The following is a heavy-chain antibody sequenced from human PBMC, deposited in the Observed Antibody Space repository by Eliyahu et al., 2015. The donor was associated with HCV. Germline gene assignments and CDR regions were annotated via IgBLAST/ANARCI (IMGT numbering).Heavy chain of an antibody. D-gene: IGHD2-15*01. CDR3: ARALTPPLYCSGGSCYSEALGMDV. J-gene: IGHJ6*02. V-gene: IGHV1-69*01. Sequence: QVQLVQSGAEVKKPGSSVKVSCKASGGXFSSYAIXWVRLAPGQGLXWMGGIIPILGTANXAXKFQGRVTITADESTSTAYMELSSLRSEDTAVYYCARALTPPLYCSGGSCYSEALGMDVWGQGTTVTVSS. CDR1: GGXFSSYA. CDR2: IIPILGTA.